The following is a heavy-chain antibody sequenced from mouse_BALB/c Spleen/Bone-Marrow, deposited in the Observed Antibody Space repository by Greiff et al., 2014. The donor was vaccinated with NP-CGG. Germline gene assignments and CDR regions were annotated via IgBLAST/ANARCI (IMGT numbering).Heavy chain of an antibody. J-gene: IGHJ2*01. CDR2: IDPANGNT. Sequence: EVKLVESGAELVKPGASVKLSCTASGFNIKDTYMHWVKQRPEQGLEWIGRIDPANGNTKYDPKFQGKATITADTSSNTAYLQLSSLISEDTAVYYCARYYYGSSLFDYWGQGTTLTVSS. CDR1: GFNIKDTY. D-gene: IGHD1-1*01. CDR3: ARYYYGSSLFDY. V-gene: IGHV14-3*02.